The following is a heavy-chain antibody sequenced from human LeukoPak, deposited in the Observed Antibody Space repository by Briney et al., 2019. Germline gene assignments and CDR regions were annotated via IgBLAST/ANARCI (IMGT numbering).Heavy chain of an antibody. CDR2: ISYDGSNK. D-gene: IGHD1-26*01. J-gene: IGHJ4*02. Sequence: QPGRSLRLSCSASGFTFSSYGMHWVPHAPGKGLVWGAVISYDGSNKYYADSVKGRFTISRDNSKNTLYLQMNSLRAEDTAVYYCAKHSGSYQTAFDYWGQGTLVTVSS. CDR1: GFTFSSYG. CDR3: AKHSGSYQTAFDY. V-gene: IGHV3-30*18.